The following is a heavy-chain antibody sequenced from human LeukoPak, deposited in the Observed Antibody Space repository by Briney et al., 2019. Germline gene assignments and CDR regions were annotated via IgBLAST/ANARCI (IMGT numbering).Heavy chain of an antibody. V-gene: IGHV4-34*12. CDR1: GASFSGYY. J-gene: IGHJ4*02. CDR3: ARHAQVATHTNHLDY. CDR2: IFHSGTT. D-gene: IGHD6-6*01. Sequence: SETLSLTCAVYGASFSGYYWSWIRQSPGKGLEWIGEIFHSGTTNYNPSLKSRVTMSVDTSKNHFSLKLSSVTAADTAVYYCARHAQVATHTNHLDYWGQGTLVTVSS.